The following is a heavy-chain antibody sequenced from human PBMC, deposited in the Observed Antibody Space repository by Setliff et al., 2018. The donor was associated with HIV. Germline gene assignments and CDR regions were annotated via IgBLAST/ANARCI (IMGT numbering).Heavy chain of an antibody. CDR2: IYISGRT. D-gene: IGHD4-17*01. Sequence: ASETLSLTCTVSGDSISTYYWSWIRQPPGKGLEWIGYIYISGRTSYNPSLKSRVTISVDTSKNQFSLKLSSVTAADTAIYYCSRSPKGRYGDYVYAFDIWGQGTMVTVS. V-gene: IGHV4-4*09. J-gene: IGHJ3*02. CDR1: GDSISTYY. CDR3: SRSPKGRYGDYVYAFDI.